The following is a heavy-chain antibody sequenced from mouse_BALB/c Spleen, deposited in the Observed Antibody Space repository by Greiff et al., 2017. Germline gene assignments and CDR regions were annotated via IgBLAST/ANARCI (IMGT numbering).Heavy chain of an antibody. CDR1: GFSLTSYG. J-gene: IGHJ4*01. Sequence: VQGVESGPSLVQPSQSLSITCTVSGFSLTSYGVHWVRQSPGKGLEWLGVIWRGGSTDYNAAFMSRLSITKDNSKSQVFFKMNSLQADDTAIYYCAKKEGPYYGLYYYAMDDWGQGTSVTVSS. V-gene: IGHV2-5-1*01. D-gene: IGHD2-10*01. CDR3: AKKEGPYYGLYYYAMDD. CDR2: IWRGGST.